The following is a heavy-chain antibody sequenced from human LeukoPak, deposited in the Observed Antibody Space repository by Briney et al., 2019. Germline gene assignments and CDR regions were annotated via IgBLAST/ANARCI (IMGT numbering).Heavy chain of an antibody. CDR2: IYYSGST. CDR3: ARTGCSGGSCYSDY. Sequence: PSETLSLTCTVSGGSISSYYWSWIRQSPGKGLEWIGYIYYSGSTNYNPSLKSRVTISVDTSKNQFSLKLSSVTAADTAVYYCARTGCSGGSCYSDYWGQGTLVTVSS. D-gene: IGHD2-15*01. J-gene: IGHJ4*02. CDR1: GGSISSYY. V-gene: IGHV4-59*08.